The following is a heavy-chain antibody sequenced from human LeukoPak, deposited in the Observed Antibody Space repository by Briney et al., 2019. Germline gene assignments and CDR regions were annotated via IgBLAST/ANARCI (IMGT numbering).Heavy chain of an antibody. CDR3: AKVCGNGGGDDY. CDR2: ISWNSGSI. J-gene: IGHJ4*02. V-gene: IGHV3-9*01. D-gene: IGHD3-16*01. Sequence: GGPLRLSCAASGFTFDDYAMHWVRQAPGKGLEWVSGISWNSGSIGYADSVKGRFTISRDNAKNSLYLQMNSLRAEDTALYYCAKVCGNGGGDDYWGQGTLVTVSS. CDR1: GFTFDDYA.